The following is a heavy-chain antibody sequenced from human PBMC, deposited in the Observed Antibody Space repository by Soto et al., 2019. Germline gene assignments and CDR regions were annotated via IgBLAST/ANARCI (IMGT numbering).Heavy chain of an antibody. J-gene: IGHJ3*01. V-gene: IGHV4-38-2*01. CDR3: ARARWYDAFDV. CDR1: GFFISSGNY. Sequence: SETLSLTCAVSGFFISSGNYWGWIRQPPGKGLEWIGSIFHGGNTYYNPSLKSRVTISVDMSKNQFSLKLNSVTAADTAVYYCARARWYDAFDVWGQGTVVTVSS. CDR2: IFHGGNT. D-gene: IGHD2-15*01.